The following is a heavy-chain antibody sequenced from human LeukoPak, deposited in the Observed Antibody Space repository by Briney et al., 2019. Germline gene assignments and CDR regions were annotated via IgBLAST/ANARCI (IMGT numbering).Heavy chain of an antibody. CDR2: IYHSGST. CDR1: GGSISSSNW. J-gene: IGHJ4*02. V-gene: IGHV4-4*02. D-gene: IGHD3-10*01. Sequence: PSETLSLTCAVSGGSISSSNWWSWVRQPPGKGLEWIGEIYHSGSTNYNPSLKSRVTISVDNSKNQFSLNLSSVTAADTAVYYCAGAPAVRGAINGYFDYWGQGTLVTVSS. CDR3: AGAPAVRGAINGYFDY.